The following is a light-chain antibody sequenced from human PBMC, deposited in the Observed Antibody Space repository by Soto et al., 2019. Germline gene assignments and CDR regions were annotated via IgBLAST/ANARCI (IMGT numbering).Light chain of an antibody. V-gene: IGLV2-23*01. CDR2: EGS. CDR1: SSDVGSYNL. CDR3: CSYAGSSSV. Sequence: QSALTQPASVSGSPGQSITISCTGTSSDVGSYNLVSWYQQHPGKAPKLMTYEGSKRPSGVSNRFSGSKSGNTASLTISGLQAEDEADYYCCSYAGSSSVFGGGTKVTVL. J-gene: IGLJ2*01.